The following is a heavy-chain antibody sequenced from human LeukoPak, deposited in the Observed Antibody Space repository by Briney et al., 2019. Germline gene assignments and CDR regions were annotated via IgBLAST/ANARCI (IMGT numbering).Heavy chain of an antibody. V-gene: IGHV3-74*01. CDR2: ISSDGSST. J-gene: IGHJ5*02. CDR1: GFTFSSYW. D-gene: IGHD2-15*01. CDR3: TRSTSCSGGSCYSSPWFDP. Sequence: AGGSLRLSCAASGFTFSSYWMHWVRHAPGKGLVWVSRISSDGSSTTYADSVKGRFTISRDNAKNTLYLQMNSLRAEDTAVYYCTRSTSCSGGSCYSSPWFDPWGQGTLVTVSS.